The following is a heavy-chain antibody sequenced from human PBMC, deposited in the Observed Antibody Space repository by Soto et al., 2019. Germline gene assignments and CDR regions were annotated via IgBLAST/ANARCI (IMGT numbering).Heavy chain of an antibody. CDR3: ARVIITMVRGVMSQTYYSHMDV. D-gene: IGHD3-10*01. CDR1: GYTFTSYD. Sequence: ASVKVSCKASGYTFTSYDINWVRQATGQGLEWMGWMNPNSGNTGYAQKFQGRVTMTRNTSISTAYMELSSLRSEDTAVYYCARVIITMVRGVMSQTYYSHMDVWGKGTTVTVSS. CDR2: MNPNSGNT. J-gene: IGHJ6*03. V-gene: IGHV1-8*01.